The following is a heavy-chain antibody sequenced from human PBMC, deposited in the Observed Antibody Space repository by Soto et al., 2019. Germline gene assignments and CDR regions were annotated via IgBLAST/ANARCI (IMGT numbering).Heavy chain of an antibody. CDR2: ISAYNGNT. V-gene: IGHV1-18*04. CDR3: ARVRFEYSSSSRAFDI. Sequence: ASVKVSFKASGYTFTSYGISWVRQAPGQGLEWMGWISAYNGNTNYAQKLQGRVTMTTDTSTSTAYMELRSLRSDDTAVYYCARVRFEYSSSSRAFDIWGQGTMVTVS. CDR1: GYTFTSYG. J-gene: IGHJ3*02. D-gene: IGHD6-6*01.